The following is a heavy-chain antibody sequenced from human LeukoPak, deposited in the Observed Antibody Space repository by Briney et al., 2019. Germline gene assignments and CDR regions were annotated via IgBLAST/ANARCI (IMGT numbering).Heavy chain of an antibody. CDR1: GYTFTGYY. D-gene: IGHD3-10*01. V-gene: IGHV1-2*02. CDR2: INPNSGGT. CDR3: AGARHYGSGSYWWKDAFDI. J-gene: IGHJ3*02. Sequence: ASVKVSCKASGYTFTGYYMHWVRQAPGQGLEWMGWINPNSGGTNYAQKFQGRVTMTRDTSISTAYMELSRLRSDDTAVYYCAGARHYGSGSYWWKDAFDIWGQGTMVTVSS.